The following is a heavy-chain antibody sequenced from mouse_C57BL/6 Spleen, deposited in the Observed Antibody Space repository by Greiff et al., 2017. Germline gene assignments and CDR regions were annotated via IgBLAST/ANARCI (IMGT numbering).Heavy chain of an antibody. CDR2: ISYDGSN. D-gene: IGHD1-1*01. J-gene: IGHJ2*01. V-gene: IGHV3-6*01. CDR3: ARDHYSGRSRFDY. CDR1: GYSITSGYY. Sequence: ESGPGLVKPSQSLSLSCSVTGYSITSGYYWNWIRQFPGNKLEWMGYISYDGSNNYNPSLKNRISITRDTSKNQFFLKLNSVTTEDTATYYWARDHYSGRSRFDYWGQGTTLTVSS.